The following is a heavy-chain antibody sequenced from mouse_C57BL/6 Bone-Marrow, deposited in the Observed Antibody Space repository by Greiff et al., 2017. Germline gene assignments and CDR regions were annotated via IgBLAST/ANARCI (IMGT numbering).Heavy chain of an antibody. J-gene: IGHJ2*01. V-gene: IGHV1-61*01. CDR3: AREDHGAMDY. CDR1: GYTFTSYW. CDR2: IYPSDSET. D-gene: IGHD3-1*01. Sequence: QVQLQQPGAELVRPGSSVKLSCKASGYTFTSYWMDWVKQRPGQGLEWIGNIYPSDSETHYNQKFKDKATLTVDKSSSTAYMQLSSLTSEDSAVYYCAREDHGAMDYWGQGTTLTVSS.